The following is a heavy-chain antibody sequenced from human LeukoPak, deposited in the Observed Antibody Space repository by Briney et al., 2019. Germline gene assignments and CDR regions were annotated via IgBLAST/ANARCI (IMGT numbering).Heavy chain of an antibody. Sequence: GGSLSLSCAASGFTFSSYWMNWARQAPGKGLEWVASINHNGNVNYYVDSVKGRFAISRDNAKNSLYLQMNNLRAEDTAVYFCARGGGLDVWGQGATVTISS. CDR1: GFTFSSYW. CDR2: INHNGNVN. CDR3: ARGGGLDV. J-gene: IGHJ6*02. V-gene: IGHV3-7*03. D-gene: IGHD3-16*01.